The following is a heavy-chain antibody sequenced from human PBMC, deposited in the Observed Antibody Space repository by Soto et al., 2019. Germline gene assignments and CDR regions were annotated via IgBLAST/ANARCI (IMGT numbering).Heavy chain of an antibody. Sequence: GGSLRLSCTAPEFSVTSNYMSWVRQAPGKGLEWVSLMYAGGSTSYADSVKGRFTVSRDNSKNTLFLQLNSLRVEDTAVYYCARGTWGISWPNFFDYWGQGVLVTVSS. D-gene: IGHD6-13*01. CDR3: ARGTWGISWPNFFDY. CDR1: EFSVTSNY. V-gene: IGHV3-53*01. J-gene: IGHJ4*02. CDR2: MYAGGST.